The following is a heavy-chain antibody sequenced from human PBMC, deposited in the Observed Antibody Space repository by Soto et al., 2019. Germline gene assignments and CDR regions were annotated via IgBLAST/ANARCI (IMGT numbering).Heavy chain of an antibody. CDR3: AAKLSHGSGNSFDY. J-gene: IGHJ4*02. CDR2: IVVGSGNT. CDR1: GFTFTSSA. D-gene: IGHD3-10*01. Sequence: SVKVSCKASGFTFTSSAVQWVRQARGQRLEWIGWIVVGSGNTNYAQKFQERVTITRDMSTSTAYMELSSLRSEDTAVYYCAAKLSHGSGNSFDYWGQGTLVTVSS. V-gene: IGHV1-58*01.